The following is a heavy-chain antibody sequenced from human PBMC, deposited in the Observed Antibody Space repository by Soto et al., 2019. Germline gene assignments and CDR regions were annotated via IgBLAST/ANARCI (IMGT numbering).Heavy chain of an antibody. D-gene: IGHD1-26*01. J-gene: IGHJ5*02. Sequence: SETLSLTCTVSGGSMSSDDYYWSWIRQPPGKGLEWIGYIYHSGSTDYNPSLKSRVTISVDTSKNQFSLRLSSVTAADTAVYYCVRECAVGATKAAPRGQGTLVTVSS. V-gene: IGHV4-30-4*01. CDR3: VRECAVGATKAAP. CDR1: GGSMSSDDYY. CDR2: IYHSGST.